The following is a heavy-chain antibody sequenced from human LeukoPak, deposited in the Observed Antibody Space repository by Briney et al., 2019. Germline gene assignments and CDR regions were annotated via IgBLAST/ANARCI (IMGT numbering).Heavy chain of an antibody. CDR2: IYPGDSDT. D-gene: IGHD6-13*01. CDR1: GYSFTSYW. J-gene: IGHJ6*02. Sequence: GESLKISCKGSGYSFTSYWICWVRQMPGKGLEWMGIIYPGDSDTRYSPSFQGQVTISADKSISTAYLQWSSLKASDTAMYYCARWYSSSWYRMDVWGQGTTVTVSS. CDR3: ARWYSSSWYRMDV. V-gene: IGHV5-51*01.